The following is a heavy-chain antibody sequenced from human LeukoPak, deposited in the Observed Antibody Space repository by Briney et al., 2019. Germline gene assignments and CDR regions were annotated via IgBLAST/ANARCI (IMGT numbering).Heavy chain of an antibody. D-gene: IGHD3-10*02. CDR1: GFTVRNNY. CDR2: ISNSGSTI. CDR3: AELGITMIGGV. Sequence: GWSLRLSCAASGFTVRNNYMSWVRQAPGKGLEWVSYISNSGSTIYYTDSVKGRFTISRENAKNSLYLQMNSLRAEDTAVYYCAELGITMIGGVWGKGTTVTISS. V-gene: IGHV3-11*04. J-gene: IGHJ6*04.